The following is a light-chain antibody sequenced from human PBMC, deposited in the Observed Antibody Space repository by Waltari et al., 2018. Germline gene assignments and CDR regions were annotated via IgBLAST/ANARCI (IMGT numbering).Light chain of an antibody. CDR1: SSNIGNNY. CDR3: GTWDSSLSGAV. J-gene: IGLJ7*01. CDR2: ENT. Sequence: QSVLTQPPSVSAAPGQRVPISCSGGSSNIGNNYVSWYRQFPGTAPKLLIYENTERPSGIPGRFSGSKSGTSPTLDITGLQAGDEADYYCGTWDSSLSGAVFGGGTHLTVL. V-gene: IGLV1-51*02.